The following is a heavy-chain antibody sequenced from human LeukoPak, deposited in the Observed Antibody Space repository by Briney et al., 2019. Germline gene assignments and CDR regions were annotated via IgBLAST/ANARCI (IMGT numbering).Heavy chain of an antibody. D-gene: IGHD1-7*01. CDR1: GFTFSSYG. V-gene: IGHV3-30*02. Sequence: PGGSLRLSCAASGFTFSSYGMHWVRQAPGKGLEWVAFIRYDGSNKYYADSVKGRFTISRDNSKNTLYLQKNSLRAEDTAVYYCAKVLRSTCGLELHDYWGQGTLVTVSS. CDR3: AKVLRSTCGLELHDY. J-gene: IGHJ4*02. CDR2: IRYDGSNK.